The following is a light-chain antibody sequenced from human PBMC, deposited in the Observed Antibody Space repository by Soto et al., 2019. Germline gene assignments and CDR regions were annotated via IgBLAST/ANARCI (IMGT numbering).Light chain of an antibody. CDR2: DAS. V-gene: IGKV3-11*01. J-gene: IGKJ2*01. Sequence: EIVLTQSPATLSLSPGERATLSCRASQSVSGHLAWYQQKPGQAPRLLIYDASNRASGIPARFSGSWSGTDFTLTISSVEPEEFAVYYCQQRNNRPRTFGQGTKLDIK. CDR1: QSVSGH. CDR3: QQRNNRPRT.